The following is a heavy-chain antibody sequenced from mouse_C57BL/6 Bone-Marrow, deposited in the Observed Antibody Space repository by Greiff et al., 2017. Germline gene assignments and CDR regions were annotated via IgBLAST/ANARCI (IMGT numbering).Heavy chain of an antibody. Sequence: QVQLQQPGAELVMPGASVKLSCKASGYTFTSYWMHWVKQRPGQGLEWIGEIDPSDSYTNYNQKFKGKSTLTVDKSSSTAYMQLSSLTSEDAAVYFCARSITKGVASDWYFDVWGTGTTVTVSS. D-gene: IGHD1-1*01. V-gene: IGHV1-69*01. CDR2: IDPSDSYT. CDR3: ARSITKGVASDWYFDV. CDR1: GYTFTSYW. J-gene: IGHJ1*03.